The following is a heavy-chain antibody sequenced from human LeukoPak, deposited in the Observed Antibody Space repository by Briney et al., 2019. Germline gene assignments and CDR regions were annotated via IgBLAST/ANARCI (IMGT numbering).Heavy chain of an antibody. CDR2: ISSSGSTI. Sequence: GGSLRLSCAASGFTFSDYYMSWIRQAPGKGLEWASYISSSGSTIYYADSVKGRFTISRDNAKNSLYLQMNSLRAEDTAVYYCASPVEYDFWSGPLDYWGQGTLVTVSS. CDR3: ASPVEYDFWSGPLDY. CDR1: GFTFSDYY. V-gene: IGHV3-11*01. J-gene: IGHJ4*02. D-gene: IGHD3-3*01.